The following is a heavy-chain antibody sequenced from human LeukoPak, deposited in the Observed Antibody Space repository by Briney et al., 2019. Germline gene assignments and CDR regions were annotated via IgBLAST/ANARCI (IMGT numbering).Heavy chain of an antibody. J-gene: IGHJ5*02. Sequence: SETLSLTCTLSGGSISSGGHYWSWIRQHPGKGLEWIGYIYYSGSTYYNPSLQSRVTISVDTSKNQFSLKLSSVTAADTAVYYCAREWFGAPFDPWGQGTLVTVSS. V-gene: IGHV4-31*03. CDR1: GGSISSGGHY. D-gene: IGHD3-10*01. CDR2: IYYSGST. CDR3: AREWFGAPFDP.